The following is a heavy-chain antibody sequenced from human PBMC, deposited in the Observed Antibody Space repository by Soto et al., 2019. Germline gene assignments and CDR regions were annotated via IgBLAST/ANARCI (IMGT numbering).Heavy chain of an antibody. V-gene: IGHV3-21*06. CDR3: AHSGYNSPIDY. CDR2: ISSGSHYI. CDR1: GFTFRSYS. D-gene: IGHD5-12*01. J-gene: IGHJ4*02. Sequence: GGAPKISIAASGFTFRSYSMNWVPQAPGKGLEWVSSISSGSHYIYFADSVKGRFTISRDNAKNSLYLQMNSLRAEDTAMFYCAHSGYNSPIDYWGQGTLVTVSS.